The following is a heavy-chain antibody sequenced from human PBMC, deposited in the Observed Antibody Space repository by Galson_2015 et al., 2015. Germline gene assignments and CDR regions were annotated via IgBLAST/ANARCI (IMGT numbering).Heavy chain of an antibody. D-gene: IGHD1-26*01. Sequence: SETLSLTCAVSGGSVSIDKWWNWVRQPPGKGLEWIGEIYYSGRTNYNPSLKSRVTISLDKSKNHVSLELTSVTAADTAVYYCASGGVGVTHAFDIWGKWSMVTVTS. CDR2: IYYSGRT. CDR1: GGSVSIDKW. V-gene: IGHV4-4*02. CDR3: ASGGVGVTHAFDI. J-gene: IGHJ3*02.